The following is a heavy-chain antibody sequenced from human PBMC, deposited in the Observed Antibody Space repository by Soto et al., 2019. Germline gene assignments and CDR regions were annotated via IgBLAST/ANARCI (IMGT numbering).Heavy chain of an antibody. V-gene: IGHV4-59*01. D-gene: IGHD3-22*01. J-gene: IGHJ4*02. Sequence: QVQLQESGPGLVKPSETLSLTCAVSGDSISSYYCMWIRQPPGKGLGSIGYLYYGRSANYNPSLKSRVPWSVDRSTNQCSLTLSSMTAADTAVYYCALRSMAVVPEYWGQGTLVTVSS. CDR2: LYYGRSA. CDR1: GDSISSYY. CDR3: ALRSMAVVPEY.